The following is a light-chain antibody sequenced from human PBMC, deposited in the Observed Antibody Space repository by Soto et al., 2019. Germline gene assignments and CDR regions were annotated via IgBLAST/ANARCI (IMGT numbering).Light chain of an antibody. V-gene: IGLV1-44*01. J-gene: IGLJ1*01. CDR1: NSNIGSNT. CDR3: AAWDDSLNGRV. Sequence: QSVLTQPPSASGTPGQRVTISFSGSNSNIGSNTVNWYQQLPGTAPKLLIYYDNLRPSGVPDRISGSKSGTSASLAISGLQSDDEADYYCAAWDDSLNGRVVGTGTKLTVL. CDR2: YDN.